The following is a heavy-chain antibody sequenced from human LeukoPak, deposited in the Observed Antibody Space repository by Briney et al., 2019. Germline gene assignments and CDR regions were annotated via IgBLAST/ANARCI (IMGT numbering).Heavy chain of an antibody. CDR3: ARGGIKGIVH. J-gene: IGHJ4*02. D-gene: IGHD1-14*01. Sequence: PGGSLRLSCAASGFTFSSYEMNWVRQPPGKGLEWIGEINHSGSTNYNPSLKSRVTISVDTSKNQFSLKLSSVTAADTAVYYCARGGIKGIVHWGQGTLVTVSS. V-gene: IGHV4-34*01. CDR2: INHSGST. CDR1: GFTFSSYE.